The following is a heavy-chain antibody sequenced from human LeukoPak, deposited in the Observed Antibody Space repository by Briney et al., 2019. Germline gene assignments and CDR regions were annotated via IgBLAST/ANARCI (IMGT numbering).Heavy chain of an antibody. CDR2: INGDGRNI. D-gene: IGHD5-18*01. CDR3: ARGQSEYSYGTLVS. Sequence: GGSLRLSCVASGFTFSSYWMHWVRQDPRKGLVWVSRINGDGRNINYADSVRGRFTISRDNAKNTLYLQMNTLRVEDTAVYYCARGQSEYSYGTLVSWGQGTLVTVSS. CDR1: GFTFSSYW. J-gene: IGHJ4*02. V-gene: IGHV3-74*01.